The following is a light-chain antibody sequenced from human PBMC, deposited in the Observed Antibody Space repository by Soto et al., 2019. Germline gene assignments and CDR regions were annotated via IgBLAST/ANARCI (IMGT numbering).Light chain of an antibody. V-gene: IGLV2-14*01. J-gene: IGLJ1*01. Sequence: QSALTQPASVSGSPGQSITISCTGTSSDLAIYNYVSWYQQQPGKAPKLMIYQVTNRPSGVSNRFSGSRSGNTASLPISGLQAEDEADYYCSSYTDSSNYVFGTGTKLTFL. CDR1: SSDLAIYNY. CDR2: QVT. CDR3: SSYTDSSNYV.